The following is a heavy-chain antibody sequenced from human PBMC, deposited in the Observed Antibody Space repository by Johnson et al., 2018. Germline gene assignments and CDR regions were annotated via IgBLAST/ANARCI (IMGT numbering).Heavy chain of an antibody. CDR1: GFTFSSYS. CDR2: ISSSSRYI. Sequence: VQLVESGGGLVKPGGSLRLSCAASGFTFSSYSMNWVRQAPGKGLEWVSSISSSSRYIYYADSVKGRFTISRDNAKNSLYLKMNSLRAEDTAVYYCARDNLYDYDSSAYYFGGYFQHWGQGTLVTVSS. J-gene: IGHJ1*01. D-gene: IGHD3-22*01. V-gene: IGHV3-21*01. CDR3: ARDNLYDYDSSAYYFGGYFQH.